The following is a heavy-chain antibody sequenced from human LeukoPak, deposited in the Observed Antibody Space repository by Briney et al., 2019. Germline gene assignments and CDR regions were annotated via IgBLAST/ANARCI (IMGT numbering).Heavy chain of an antibody. Sequence: GGSLRLSCAASGFTFNRYGMHWVRQAPGKGLEWVVFIRYDGSNKYYADSVKGRFTISRDNSKNTLSLQMNSLRAEDTAVYYCAKVRQYGYSSSWSDAFDIWGQGTMVTVSS. CDR1: GFTFNRYG. D-gene: IGHD6-13*01. CDR3: AKVRQYGYSSSWSDAFDI. CDR2: IRYDGSNK. J-gene: IGHJ3*02. V-gene: IGHV3-30*02.